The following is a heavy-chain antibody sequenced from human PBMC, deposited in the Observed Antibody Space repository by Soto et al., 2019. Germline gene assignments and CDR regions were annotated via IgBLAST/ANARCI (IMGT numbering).Heavy chain of an antibody. Sequence: SETLSLTCAVYGGSFSGYYWSWIRQPPGKGLEWIGEINHSGSTNYNPSLKSRVTISVDTSKNQFSLKLSSVTAADTAVYYCARGPAYILTGYYPDWGQGTLVTVSS. J-gene: IGHJ4*02. V-gene: IGHV4-34*01. CDR3: ARGPAYILTGYYPD. CDR2: INHSGST. CDR1: GGSFSGYY. D-gene: IGHD3-9*01.